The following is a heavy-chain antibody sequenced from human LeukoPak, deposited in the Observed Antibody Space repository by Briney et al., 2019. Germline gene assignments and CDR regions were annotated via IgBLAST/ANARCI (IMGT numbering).Heavy chain of an antibody. CDR3: AKDPGVPYYFDY. D-gene: IGHD7-27*01. CDR1: GFTFRSYA. V-gene: IGHV3-23*01. Sequence: GGSLRLSCAASGFTFRSYAMSWVRQAPGKGLEWVSTVSNNGGNTYYADSVKGRFTISRDNSKNTLYLQVNSLRAEDTAVHYCAKDPGVPYYFDYWGQGTLVTVSS. CDR2: VSNNGGNT. J-gene: IGHJ4*02.